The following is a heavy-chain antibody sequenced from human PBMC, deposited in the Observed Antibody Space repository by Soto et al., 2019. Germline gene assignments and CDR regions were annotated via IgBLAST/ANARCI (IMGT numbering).Heavy chain of an antibody. CDR2: ISGSGGST. Sequence: GGSLRLSCAASGFTFSSYAMSWVRQASGKGLEWVSAISGSGGSTYYADSVKGRFTISRDNSKNTLYLQMNSLRAEDTAVYYCAALTKSSGWQLDYYYYGMDVWGQGTTVTVSS. CDR1: GFTFSSYA. D-gene: IGHD6-19*01. V-gene: IGHV3-23*01. J-gene: IGHJ6*02. CDR3: AALTKSSGWQLDYYYYGMDV.